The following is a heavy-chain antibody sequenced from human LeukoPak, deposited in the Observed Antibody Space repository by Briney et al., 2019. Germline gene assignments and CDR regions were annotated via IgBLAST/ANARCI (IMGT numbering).Heavy chain of an antibody. J-gene: IGHJ5*02. CDR1: GFTFSSYA. D-gene: IGHD4-17*01. V-gene: IGHV3-7*04. Sequence: GGSLRLSCAASGFTFSSYAMSWVRQAPGKGLEWVANIKQDGSEKYYVDSVKGRFTISRDNAKNSLYLQMNSLRAEDTAVYYCARGGDYGSWGQGTLVTVSS. CDR3: ARGGDYGS. CDR2: IKQDGSEK.